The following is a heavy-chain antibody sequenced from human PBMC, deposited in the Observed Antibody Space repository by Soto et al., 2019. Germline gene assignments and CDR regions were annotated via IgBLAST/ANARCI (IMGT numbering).Heavy chain of an antibody. Sequence: QVQLQESGPGLVKPSGTLSLTCAVSSGSISRSNWWSWVRQPPGKGLEWIGEIYHSGSTNYNPSLKSRVTISVDKSQNQFSLKLSSVTAADTAVDYCAVGVARTAYSYYYMDVWGKGTTVTVSS. CDR2: IYHSGST. J-gene: IGHJ6*03. CDR1: SGSISRSNW. CDR3: AVGVARTAYSYYYMDV. V-gene: IGHV4-4*02. D-gene: IGHD3-16*01.